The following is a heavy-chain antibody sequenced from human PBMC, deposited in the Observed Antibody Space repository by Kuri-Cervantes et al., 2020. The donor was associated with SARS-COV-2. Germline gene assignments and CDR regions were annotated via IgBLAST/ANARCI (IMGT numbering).Heavy chain of an antibody. CDR3: ARSPPLGYFDL. CDR2: ISYDGSNK. CDR1: GFTFSSYA. V-gene: IGHV3-30-3*01. Sequence: GGSLRLSCAAPGFTFSSYAMHWVRQAPGKGLEWVAVISYDGSNKYYADSVKGRSTISRDNSKNTLYLQMNSLRAEDTAVYYCARSPPLGYFDLWGRGTLVTVSS. J-gene: IGHJ2*01.